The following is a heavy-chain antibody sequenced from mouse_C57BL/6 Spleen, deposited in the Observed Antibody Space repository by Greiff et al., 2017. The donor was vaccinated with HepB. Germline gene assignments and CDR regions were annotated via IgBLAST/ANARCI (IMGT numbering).Heavy chain of an antibody. Sequence: VQLQQSGAELARPGASVKLSCKASGYTFTSYGISWVKQRTGQGLEWIGEIYPRSGNTYYNEKFKGKATLTADKSSSTAYMELRLLTSEDSAVYFCAREGYEGDDAMDYWGQGTSVTVSS. D-gene: IGHD3-2*02. V-gene: IGHV1-81*01. CDR1: GYTFTSYG. J-gene: IGHJ4*01. CDR2: IYPRSGNT. CDR3: AREGYEGDDAMDY.